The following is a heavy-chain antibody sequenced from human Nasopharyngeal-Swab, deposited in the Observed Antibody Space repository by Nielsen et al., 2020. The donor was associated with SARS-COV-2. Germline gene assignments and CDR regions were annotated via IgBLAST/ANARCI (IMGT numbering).Heavy chain of an antibody. V-gene: IGHV3-53*01. J-gene: IGHJ1*01. D-gene: IGHD2-2*01. CDR3: ARDLGGGYCTTTNCPGS. CDR1: GFPFSTSV. Sequence: GESLKISCAASGFPFSTSVMTWVRQAPGKGLEWVSVTEIGGTTHYADSVKGRFSISRDSSTNTLYLQMNNVRAEDTAVYYCARDLGGGYCTTTNCPGSWGQGTLVTVSS. CDR2: TEIGGTT.